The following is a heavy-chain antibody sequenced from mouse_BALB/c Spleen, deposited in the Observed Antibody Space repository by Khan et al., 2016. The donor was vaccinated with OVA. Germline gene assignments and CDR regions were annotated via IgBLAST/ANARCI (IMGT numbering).Heavy chain of an antibody. Sequence: QVQLQQSGAELMKPGASVKISCKATGYTFSSYWIEWVKQRPGHGLEWIGEILPGRSNNNFNEKFKGKATITADTSSNIAYMQLSSLTSEDSAVYYCARGARTTYGMDYWGQGTSVTVSS. V-gene: IGHV1-9*01. J-gene: IGHJ4*01. CDR1: GYTFSSYW. CDR3: ARGARTTYGMDY. CDR2: ILPGRSNN. D-gene: IGHD3-1*01.